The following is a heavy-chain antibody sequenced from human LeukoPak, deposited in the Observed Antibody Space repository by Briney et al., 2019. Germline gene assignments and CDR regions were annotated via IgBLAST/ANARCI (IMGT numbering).Heavy chain of an antibody. V-gene: IGHV1-2*02. CDR1: GYTFTGYY. J-gene: IGHJ4*01. CDR2: INPNSGGT. Sequence: ASVKVSCKASGYTFTGYYMHWVRQAPGQGLEWKGWINPNSGGTNYAQKFQGRVTMTRDTSISTAYMELSRLRSDDTAVYYCARSPLDDFWSGYPATFFDYWGQGTLVTVSS. D-gene: IGHD3-3*01. CDR3: ARSPLDDFWSGYPATFFDY.